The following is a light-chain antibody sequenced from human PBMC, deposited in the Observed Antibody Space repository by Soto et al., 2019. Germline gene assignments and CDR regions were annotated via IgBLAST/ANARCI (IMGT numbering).Light chain of an antibody. CDR3: QQYTSYWWT. J-gene: IGKJ1*01. Sequence: DIQMTQSPSTLSASLGDRVTITCRASQSISSWLAWYQQKPGKAPKLLIYKASSLEIGVPSRFSGSESGTEFTLTISSLQPDDFATYYCQQYTSYWWTFGQGTEVEIK. CDR1: QSISSW. CDR2: KAS. V-gene: IGKV1-5*03.